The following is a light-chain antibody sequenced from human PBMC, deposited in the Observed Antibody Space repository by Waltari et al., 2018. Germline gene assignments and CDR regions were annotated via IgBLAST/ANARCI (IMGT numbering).Light chain of an antibody. Sequence: ESVLTQSPGNLSLSPGERATLSCRASQSVISRYLAWYQQRPGQAPRLLIYGASTRATGIPDRFSGSGSGTDFTLTISRLEPEDSAVYYCQQYGSSPTTFGGGTKVEIK. CDR3: QQYGSSPTT. CDR2: GAS. CDR1: QSVISRY. J-gene: IGKJ4*01. V-gene: IGKV3-20*01.